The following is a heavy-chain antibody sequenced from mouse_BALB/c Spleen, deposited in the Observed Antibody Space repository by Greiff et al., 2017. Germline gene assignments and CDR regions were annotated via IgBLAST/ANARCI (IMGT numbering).Heavy chain of an antibody. Sequence: QVHLKESGAELVKPGASVKMSCKASGYTFTSYWMHWVKQRPGQGLEWIGVINPSDSYTYYNQKFKGKATLAVDTSTSTVYMQLSRLTSEDSAVYYCTRERYDEADGMDYWGQGTLVTVSA. J-gene: IGHJ3*01. CDR2: INPSDSYT. V-gene: IGHV1-59*01. CDR3: TRERYDEADGMDY. CDR1: GYTFTSYW. D-gene: IGHD2-12*01.